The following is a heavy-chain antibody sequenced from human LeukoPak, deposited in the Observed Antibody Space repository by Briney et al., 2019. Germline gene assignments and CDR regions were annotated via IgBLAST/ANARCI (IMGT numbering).Heavy chain of an antibody. CDR3: ARDYILPLETDNGDGFAI. D-gene: IGHD3-3*02. Sequence: SVKVSCKASGYTFRQYSISWVRQAPGKGFEWMGWVSPSHTTRVYAQDFQGRVSMTADTNTNTVSMELRSLKFDDTAVYFCARDYILPLETDNGDGFAIWGQGTVVTVSS. J-gene: IGHJ3*02. CDR2: VSPSHTTR. V-gene: IGHV1-18*01. CDR1: GYTFRQYS.